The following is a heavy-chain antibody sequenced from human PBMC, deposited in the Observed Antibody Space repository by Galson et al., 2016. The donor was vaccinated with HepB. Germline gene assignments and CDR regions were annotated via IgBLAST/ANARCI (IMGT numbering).Heavy chain of an antibody. CDR1: GYTFRSYW. CDR3: AIRLYSSGSFDY. J-gene: IGHJ4*02. D-gene: IGHD6-19*01. Sequence: QSGAEVKKPGESLRISCKGSGYTFRSYWIGWVRQMPGKGLEWMGSIDPSDSYTNYSPSFQGHVTISTDRSISTAYLQWSSLKASDTAIYYCAIRLYSSGSFDYWGQGTLVTVAP. V-gene: IGHV5-10-1*01. CDR2: IDPSDSYT.